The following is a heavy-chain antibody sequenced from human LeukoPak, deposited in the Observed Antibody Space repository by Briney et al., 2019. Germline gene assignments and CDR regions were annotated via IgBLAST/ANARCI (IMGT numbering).Heavy chain of an antibody. D-gene: IGHD6-19*01. CDR1: GGSFSGYY. V-gene: IGHV4-34*01. Sequence: SETLSLTCAVYGGSFSGYYWNWIRQPPGKGLEWIGEINHSGSTNYNPSLKSRVTISVDTSKNQFSLKLSSVTAADTAVYYCARGRFLYQAVAGLNVWGQGTLVTVSS. CDR3: ARGRFLYQAVAGLNV. J-gene: IGHJ4*02. CDR2: INHSGST.